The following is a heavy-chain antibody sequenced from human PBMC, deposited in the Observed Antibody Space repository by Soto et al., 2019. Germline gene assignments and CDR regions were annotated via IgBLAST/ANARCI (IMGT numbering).Heavy chain of an antibody. CDR3: ARDRVWSRLRPKENAFDI. D-gene: IGHD5-12*01. CDR1: GFTFSSYS. CDR2: ISSSSSYI. J-gene: IGHJ3*02. Sequence: EVQLVESGGGLVKPGGSLRLSCAASGFTFSSYSMNWVRQAPGKGLEWVSSISSSSSYIYYADSVKGRFTISRDNAKNSLYLQMNSLRAEDTAVYYCARDRVWSRLRPKENAFDIWGQGTMVTVSS. V-gene: IGHV3-21*01.